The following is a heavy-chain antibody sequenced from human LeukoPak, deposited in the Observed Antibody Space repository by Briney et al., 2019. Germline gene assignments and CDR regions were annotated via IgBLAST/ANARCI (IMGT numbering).Heavy chain of an antibody. CDR2: ISSSSSYI. Sequence: GGSLRLSCAASGFTSSSYSMNWVRQAPGKGLEWVSSISSSSSYIYYADSVKGRFTISRDNAKNSLYLQMNSLRAEDTAVYYCARDKGIAAAGPPPADYWGQGALVTVSS. V-gene: IGHV3-21*01. CDR3: ARDKGIAAAGPPPADY. J-gene: IGHJ4*02. D-gene: IGHD6-13*01. CDR1: GFTSSSYS.